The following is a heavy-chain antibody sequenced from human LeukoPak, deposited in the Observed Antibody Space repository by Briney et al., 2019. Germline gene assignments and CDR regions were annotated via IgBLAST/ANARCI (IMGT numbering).Heavy chain of an antibody. V-gene: IGHV4-61*01. CDR3: AGSIVGATLVFDY. J-gene: IGHJ4*02. Sequence: PSETLSLTCTVSGGSVSSGSYYWSWIRQPPGKGLEWIGYIYYSGSTNYNPSLKSRVTISVDTSKNQFSLKLSSVTAADTAVYYCAGSIVGATLVFDYWGQGTLVTVSS. D-gene: IGHD1-26*01. CDR2: IYYSGST. CDR1: GGSVSSGSYY.